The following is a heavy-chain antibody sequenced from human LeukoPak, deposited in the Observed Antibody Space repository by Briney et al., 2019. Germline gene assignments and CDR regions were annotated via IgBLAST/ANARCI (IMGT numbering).Heavy chain of an antibody. CDR3: ARETAMATRGAFDI. V-gene: IGHV4-59*12. CDR1: DGSISSYY. Sequence: PSETLSLTCTVSDGSISSYYWSWIRQPPGKGLEWIGYIYYSGSTSYNPSLKSRVTISVDTSKNQFSLKLSSVTAADTAVYYCARETAMATRGAFDIWGQGTMVTVSS. D-gene: IGHD5-18*01. CDR2: IYYSGST. J-gene: IGHJ3*02.